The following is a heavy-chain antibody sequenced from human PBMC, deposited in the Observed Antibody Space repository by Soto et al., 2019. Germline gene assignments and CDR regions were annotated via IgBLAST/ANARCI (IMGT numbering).Heavy chain of an antibody. D-gene: IGHD3-3*01. CDR2: MNPNSGNT. Sequence: ASVKVSFKASGYTSTSYDINWVRQATGQGLEWMGWMNPNSGNTGYAQKCQGRVTMTRNTSISTAYMELSSLRSEDTAVYYCARVQVEWLLYRFQLDGYYGMDVWGQGTTVTVSS. V-gene: IGHV1-8*01. J-gene: IGHJ6*02. CDR3: ARVQVEWLLYRFQLDGYYGMDV. CDR1: GYTSTSYD.